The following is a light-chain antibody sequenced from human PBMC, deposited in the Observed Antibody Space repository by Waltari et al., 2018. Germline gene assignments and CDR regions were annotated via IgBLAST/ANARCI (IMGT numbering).Light chain of an antibody. CDR2: KAS. Sequence: DIQMTQSPSTLSASVGDRVTITCRASQSISSGLAWYQQKPVKAPKLLIYKASSLESGVPSRFSGSGSGTEFTLTISSLQPDDFATYYCQQYNSYSRAFGQGTKVEIK. CDR1: QSISSG. CDR3: QQYNSYSRA. J-gene: IGKJ1*01. V-gene: IGKV1-5*03.